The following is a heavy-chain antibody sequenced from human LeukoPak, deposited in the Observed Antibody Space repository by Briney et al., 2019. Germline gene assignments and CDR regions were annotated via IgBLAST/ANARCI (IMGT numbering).Heavy chain of an antibody. Sequence: SETLSLTCAVSGGSISSGSYYWSWIRQPAGKGLEWFGRIYTSGSTNYNPSLKSRVTISVDTSKNQFSLKLSSVTAADTAVYYCATPTSYSSSWYAFDIWGQGTMVTVSS. CDR1: GGSISSGSYY. CDR3: ATPTSYSSSWYAFDI. V-gene: IGHV4-61*02. J-gene: IGHJ3*02. CDR2: IYTSGST. D-gene: IGHD6-13*01.